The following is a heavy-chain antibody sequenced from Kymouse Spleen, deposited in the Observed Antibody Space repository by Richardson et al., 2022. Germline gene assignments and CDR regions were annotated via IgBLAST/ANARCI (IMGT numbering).Heavy chain of an antibody. J-gene: IGHJ6*02. V-gene: IGHV3-33*01. CDR1: GFTFSSYG. CDR3: ARDRNSGSYFYYYYYYGMDV. CDR2: IWYDGSNK. Sequence: QVQLVESGGGVVQPGRSLRLSCAASGFTFSSYGMHWVRQAPGKGLEWVAVIWYDGSNKYYADSVKGRFTISRDNSKNTLYLQMNSLRAEDTAVYYCARDRNSGSYFYYYYYYGMDVWGQGTTVTVSS. D-gene: IGHD1-26*01.